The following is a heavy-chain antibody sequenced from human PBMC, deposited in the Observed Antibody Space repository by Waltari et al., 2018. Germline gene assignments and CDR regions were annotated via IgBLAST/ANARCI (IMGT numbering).Heavy chain of an antibody. CDR3: ATNVWLPNLNFDS. CDR2: INPGNGNT. V-gene: IGHV1-3*01. CDR1: GYTFPTFA. D-gene: IGHD3-22*01. J-gene: IGHJ4*02. Sequence: QVQLVQSGAEVKEPGASLKVSCKASGYTFPTFAMHWVRQAPGQGLEWMGWINPGNGNTKYSQKFQARVTITRDTFASTVYMDLRSLRSEDTAVYFCATNVWLPNLNFDSWGQGTLVTVSS.